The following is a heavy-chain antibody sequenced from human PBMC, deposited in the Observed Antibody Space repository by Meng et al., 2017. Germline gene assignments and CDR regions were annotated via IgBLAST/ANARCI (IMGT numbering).Heavy chain of an antibody. J-gene: IGHJ4*02. Sequence: GESLKISCAASGFTFSSYGMHWVRQAPGKGLEWVAVIWYDGSNKYYADSVKGRFTISRDNSKNTLYLQMNSLRAEDTAVYYCARDGSYSSSWYWVYWGQGTLVTVSS. CDR2: IWYDGSNK. CDR1: GFTFSSYG. V-gene: IGHV3-33*01. D-gene: IGHD6-13*01. CDR3: ARDGSYSSSWYWVY.